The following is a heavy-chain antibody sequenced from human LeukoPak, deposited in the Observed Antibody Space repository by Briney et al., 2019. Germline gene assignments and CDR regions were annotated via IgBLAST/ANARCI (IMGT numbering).Heavy chain of an antibody. J-gene: IGHJ4*02. CDR3: ARDELHTGTYFPFDY. CDR1: EITFSNHW. V-gene: IGHV3-7*01. Sequence: GGSLRLSCEGSEITFSNHWMSWVRQAPGKGLEWVAHINEDVSEKHYVDSVKGRFTISRDNAKNSLYLQMNSLRAEDTAVYYCARDELHTGTYFPFDYWGQGTLVTVSS. CDR2: INEDVSEK. D-gene: IGHD1-26*01.